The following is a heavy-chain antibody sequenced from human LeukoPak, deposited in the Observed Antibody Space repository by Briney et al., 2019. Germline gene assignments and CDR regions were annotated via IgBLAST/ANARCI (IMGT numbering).Heavy chain of an antibody. CDR3: AKAGVRPLTYYYGSGSHPFDY. CDR2: INSDGSST. J-gene: IGHJ4*02. V-gene: IGHV3-74*01. Sequence: GGSLRLSCAASGFTFSSYWMHWVRQAPGKGLVWVSRINSDGSSTSYADSVRGRFSISRDNAKNTLYLQMNSLRAEDTAVYYCAKAGVRPLTYYYGSGSHPFDYWGQGTLVTVSS. D-gene: IGHD3-10*01. CDR1: GFTFSSYW.